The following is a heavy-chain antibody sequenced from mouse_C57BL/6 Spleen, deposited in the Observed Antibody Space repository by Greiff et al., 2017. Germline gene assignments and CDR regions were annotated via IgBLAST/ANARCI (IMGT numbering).Heavy chain of an antibody. Sequence: VHLVESGPELVKPGASVKLSCKASGYTFTSYDINWVKQRPGQGLEWIGWIYPRDGSTTYNEKFKGKATLTVDTSSSTAYMELHSLTSEDSAVYFCARSTTVVATSHYFDYWGQGTTLTVSS. V-gene: IGHV1-85*01. J-gene: IGHJ2*01. CDR3: ARSTTVVATSHYFDY. CDR1: GYTFTSYD. D-gene: IGHD1-1*01. CDR2: IYPRDGST.